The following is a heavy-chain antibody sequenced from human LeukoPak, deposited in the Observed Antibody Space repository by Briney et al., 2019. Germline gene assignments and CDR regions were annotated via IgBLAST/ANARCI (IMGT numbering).Heavy chain of an antibody. J-gene: IGHJ3*02. CDR3: ARGELLWFGELPHAFDI. Sequence: ASVKVSCKASGYTFTSYYMLWVRQAPGQGLEWMGIINPSGGSTSYAQKFQGRVTMTRDTSTSTVYMELSSLRSEDTAVYYCARGELLWFGELPHAFDIWGQGTMVTVSS. CDR1: GYTFTSYY. CDR2: INPSGGST. V-gene: IGHV1-46*03. D-gene: IGHD3-10*01.